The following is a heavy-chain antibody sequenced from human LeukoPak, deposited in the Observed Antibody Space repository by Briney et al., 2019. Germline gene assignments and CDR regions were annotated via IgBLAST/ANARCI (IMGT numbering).Heavy chain of an antibody. D-gene: IGHD3-10*01. Sequence: PGGSLRLSCAASGFTVSSNYMSWVRQAPGKGLEWVSFIYSGGRTYYADSVKGRFTISRDNSKNTLYLQMNSLRVEDTAVYYCARVVDRGTGSYYYYYYYYMDVWGKGTTVTVSS. CDR2: IYSGGRT. CDR1: GFTVSSNY. CDR3: ARVVDRGTGSYYYYYYYYMDV. J-gene: IGHJ6*03. V-gene: IGHV3-53*01.